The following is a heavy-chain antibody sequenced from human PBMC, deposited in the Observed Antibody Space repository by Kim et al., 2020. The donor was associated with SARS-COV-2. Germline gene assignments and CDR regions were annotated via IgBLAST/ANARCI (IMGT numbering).Heavy chain of an antibody. CDR3: ASKFIVGAL. D-gene: IGHD1-26*01. V-gene: IGHV3-21*01. Sequence: SYKYYADSVKSRFTNSRDNAKNSLYLQMNSLRAEDTAVYYCASKFIVGALWGQGTLVTVSS. CDR2: SYK. J-gene: IGHJ4*02.